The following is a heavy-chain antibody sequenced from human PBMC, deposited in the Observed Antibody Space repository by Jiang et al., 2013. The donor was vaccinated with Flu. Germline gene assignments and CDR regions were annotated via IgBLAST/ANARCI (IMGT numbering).Heavy chain of an antibody. CDR3: ARCAWSGSGSYYNVDNWFDP. CDR1: GGSISSSNW. J-gene: IGHJ5*02. Sequence: LLKPSGTLSLTCAVSGGSISSSNWWSWVRQPPGKGLEWIGEIYHSGSTNYNPSLKSRVTISVDKSKNQFSLKLSSVTAADTAVYYCARCAWSGSGSYYNVDNWFDPWGQGTLVTVSS. V-gene: IGHV4-4*02. D-gene: IGHD3-10*01. CDR2: IYHSGST.